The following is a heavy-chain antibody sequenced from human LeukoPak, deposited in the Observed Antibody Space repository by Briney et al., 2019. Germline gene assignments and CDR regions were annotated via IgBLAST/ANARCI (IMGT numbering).Heavy chain of an antibody. CDR2: LNPSGGST. Sequence: GASVTVSCKASGYTFTRYYIHWVRQAPGQGLEWMGILNPSGGSTNYAQKFQGRVTMTRDTSTNTVYMGLSSLRSEDTAVYYCALRNSGTIPYRYWGQGTLVTVCS. D-gene: IGHD3-3*01. V-gene: IGHV1-46*03. J-gene: IGHJ4*02. CDR3: ALRNSGTIPYRY. CDR1: GYTFTRYY.